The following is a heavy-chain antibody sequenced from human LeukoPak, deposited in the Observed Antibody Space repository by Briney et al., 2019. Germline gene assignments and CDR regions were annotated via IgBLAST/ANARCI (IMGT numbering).Heavy chain of an antibody. Sequence: PSETLSLTCSFSGGSLSGYYWSWIRQHPGKGLEWIGYIYYSGSTYYNPSLKSRVTISVDTSKNQFSLKLSSVTAADTAVYYCARGHSSGWYALFAGAYYFDYWGQGTLVTVSS. CDR1: GGSLSGYY. CDR2: IYYSGST. V-gene: IGHV4-31*03. D-gene: IGHD6-19*01. J-gene: IGHJ4*02. CDR3: ARGHSSGWYALFAGAYYFDY.